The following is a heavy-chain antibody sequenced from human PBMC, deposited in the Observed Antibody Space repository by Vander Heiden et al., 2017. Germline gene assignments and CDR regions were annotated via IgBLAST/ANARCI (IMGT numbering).Heavy chain of an antibody. J-gene: IGHJ4*02. D-gene: IGHD6-19*01. Sequence: EVQLVESGGGLVNPGRSLRLSCTASGFTFGDFAMSWFRQATGKGREWGGVIRSKAYGGTKEYAAAGKGRFTISRDDSKSSAYLQMNSMKNEDTAVYYCTREPGGGGWYYVDYWVQGNLVTVS. CDR2: IRSKAYGGTK. CDR3: TREPGGGGWYYVDY. CDR1: GFTFGDFA. V-gene: IGHV3-49*05.